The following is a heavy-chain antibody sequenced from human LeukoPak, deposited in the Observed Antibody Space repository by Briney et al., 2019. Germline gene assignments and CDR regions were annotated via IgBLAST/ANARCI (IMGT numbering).Heavy chain of an antibody. V-gene: IGHV4-34*01. Sequence: SETLSLTCAVSGGSFSGYYWSWVRQPPGKGLEWIGEINNSGTTNYNPSFKSRVTVSLDTSKNQFSLKLSSVTAADTAVYYCARGNIQLWFPRWGQGTLVTVSS. CDR2: INNSGTT. D-gene: IGHD5-18*01. CDR1: GGSFSGYY. CDR3: ARGNIQLWFPR. J-gene: IGHJ4*02.